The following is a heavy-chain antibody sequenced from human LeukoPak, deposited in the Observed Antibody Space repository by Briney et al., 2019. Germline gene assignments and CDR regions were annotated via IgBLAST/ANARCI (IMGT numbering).Heavy chain of an antibody. CDR1: GFTFTSYS. V-gene: IGHV3-21*01. CDR2: ISSRSNYI. D-gene: IGHD3-22*01. CDR3: VRDRGRYDSSGYYYEGYFDY. Sequence: GGPLRLSCAASGFTFTSYSMNWVRLAPGKGLEWVSCISSRSNYIYYAASVNGRFTISRDNAKNSLYLQMNSLRAEDTAVYYCVRDRGRYDSSGYYYEGYFDYWGQGTLVTVSS. J-gene: IGHJ4*02.